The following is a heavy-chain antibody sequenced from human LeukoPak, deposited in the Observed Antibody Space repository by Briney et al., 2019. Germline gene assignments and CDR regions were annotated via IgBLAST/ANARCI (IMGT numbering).Heavy chain of an antibody. CDR1: GFTFDDYS. Sequence: GGSLRLSCAASGFTFDDYSMHWVRQVPGKGLQWVSLITWDGGSTFYADSVKGRFTISRDNSKKSLSLQMYGLSLEDTALYYCVRERGRVIDYWGQGTLVTVSS. V-gene: IGHV3-43*01. D-gene: IGHD1-26*01. CDR2: ITWDGGST. J-gene: IGHJ4*02. CDR3: VRERGRVIDY.